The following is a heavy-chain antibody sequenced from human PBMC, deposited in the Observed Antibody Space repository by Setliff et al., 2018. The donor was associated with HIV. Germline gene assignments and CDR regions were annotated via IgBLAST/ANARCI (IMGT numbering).Heavy chain of an antibody. D-gene: IGHD5-12*01. J-gene: IGHJ4*02. CDR3: ARWGDGYNSSDS. CDR2: VYNDAST. CDR1: GGSISTHY. V-gene: IGHV4-59*11. Sequence: SETLSLTFTVSGGSISTHYWSWIRQPPGKGLEWIGTVYNDASTIYTPSLNSRVIISVDTSKSQFSLNLSSVTAADTAVYYCARWGDGYNSSDSWGQGTLVTVSS.